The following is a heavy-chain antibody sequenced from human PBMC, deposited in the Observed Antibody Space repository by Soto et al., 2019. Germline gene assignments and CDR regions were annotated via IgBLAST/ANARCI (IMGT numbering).Heavy chain of an antibody. Sequence: SETLSLTCTVSGGSISSSSYYWGWIRQPPGKGLEWIGSIYYSGSTYYNPSLKSRVTISVDTSKNQFSLKLSSVTAADTAVYYCARVVRYGDYGYDAFDIWGQGTMVTVSS. D-gene: IGHD4-17*01. CDR3: ARVVRYGDYGYDAFDI. V-gene: IGHV4-39*01. CDR1: GGSISSSSYY. J-gene: IGHJ3*02. CDR2: IYYSGST.